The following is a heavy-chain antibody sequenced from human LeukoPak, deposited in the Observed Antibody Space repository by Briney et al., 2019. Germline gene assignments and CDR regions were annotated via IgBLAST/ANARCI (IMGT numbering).Heavy chain of an antibody. Sequence: SQTLSLTCTVSGGSIKSGAYYWSWIRQPAGKGLEWLGRIYTNGSTNYNPSLKSRVTISVDTSENQFSLELRSVTAADTAVYYCARVFRNWGLDAGTWDLPLAGGVNDAFDIWGQGTMVTVSS. V-gene: IGHV4-61*02. D-gene: IGHD7-27*01. J-gene: IGHJ3*02. CDR3: ARVFRNWGLDAGTWDLPLAGGVNDAFDI. CDR2: IYTNGST. CDR1: GGSIKSGAYY.